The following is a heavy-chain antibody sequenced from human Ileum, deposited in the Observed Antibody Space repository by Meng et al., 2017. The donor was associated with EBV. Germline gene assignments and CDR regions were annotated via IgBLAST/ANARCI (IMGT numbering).Heavy chain of an antibody. CDR3: ARDPAYPRGLFDS. CDR2: IYRSGSS. V-gene: IGHV4-39*07. CDR1: GDSISNSDHY. Sequence: QLQLHESGPGLVKPSETLSLPCSVSGDSISNSDHYWNWIRRSPGKGLEWIASIYRSGSSYFDPSLKSRVSLSLDTSKNQFSLKLSSVTAADTALYYCARDPAYPRGLFDSWGQGILVTVSS. D-gene: IGHD3-10*01. J-gene: IGHJ4*02.